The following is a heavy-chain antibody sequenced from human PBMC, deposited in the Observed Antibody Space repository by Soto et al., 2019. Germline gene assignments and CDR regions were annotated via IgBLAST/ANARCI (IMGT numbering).Heavy chain of an antibody. V-gene: IGHV3-7*04. CDR1: GFTFSSYW. Sequence: EVQLVESGGGLVQPGGSLRLSCAASGFTFSSYWMSWVRQAPGKGLEWVANIKEDGSERYYVDSVKGRFTISRDNAKKSLYLQMNSQRAEDTAVYYCARATGADKEDYWGQGTLVTVSS. J-gene: IGHJ4*02. D-gene: IGHD3-10*01. CDR2: IKEDGSER. CDR3: ARATGADKEDY.